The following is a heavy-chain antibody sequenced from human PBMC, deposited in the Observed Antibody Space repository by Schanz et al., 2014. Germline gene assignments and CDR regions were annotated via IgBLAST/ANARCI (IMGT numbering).Heavy chain of an antibody. J-gene: IGHJ4*02. CDR1: GYSLTAVS. Sequence: QVHLVQSGAEVKKPGASVRVSCKVSGYSLTAVSMHWVRQAPGKGLEWMGGYDPDDGEITYAQKFQGRVTMIEDTSTDTAYMDLSSLRADDTAVYFCATGPESNGFYYFPYWGQGTLVTVSS. CDR2: YDPDDGEI. V-gene: IGHV1-24*01. D-gene: IGHD3-22*01. CDR3: ATGPESNGFYYFPY.